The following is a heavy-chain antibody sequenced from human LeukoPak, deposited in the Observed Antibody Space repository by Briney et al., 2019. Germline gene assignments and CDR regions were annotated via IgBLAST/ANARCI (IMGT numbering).Heavy chain of an antibody. CDR3: AKDRIVLVAAFDY. V-gene: IGHV3-23*01. Sequence: GGSLRLSCAASGFTFSSYPMSWVRQAPGKGLEWVSAISGSGGSTYYAGSVKGRFTISRDNSKNTLYLQMNSLRAEDTAVYCCAKDRIVLVAAFDYWGQGALVTVSS. J-gene: IGHJ4*02. D-gene: IGHD2-15*01. CDR1: GFTFSSYP. CDR2: ISGSGGST.